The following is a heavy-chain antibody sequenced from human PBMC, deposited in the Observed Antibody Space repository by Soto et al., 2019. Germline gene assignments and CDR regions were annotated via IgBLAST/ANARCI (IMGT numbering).Heavy chain of an antibody. CDR3: ARATAALKYNWFDP. D-gene: IGHD2-2*01. CDR1: GYTFTGYY. J-gene: IGHJ5*02. CDR2: INPNSGGT. Sequence: GASEKVSCKASGYTFTGYYMHWVRQAPGQGLEWMGWINPNSGGTNYAQKFQGWVTMTRDTSISTAYMELSRLRSDDTAVYYCARATAALKYNWFDPWGQGTLVTVSS. V-gene: IGHV1-2*04.